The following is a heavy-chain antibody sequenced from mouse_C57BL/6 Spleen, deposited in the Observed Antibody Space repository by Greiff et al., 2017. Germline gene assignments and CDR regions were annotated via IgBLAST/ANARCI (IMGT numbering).Heavy chain of an antibody. V-gene: IGHV1-78*01. J-gene: IGHJ2*01. Sequence: QVQLQQSDAELVKPGASVKISCKVSGYTFTDHTIHWMKQRPEQGLEWIGYIYPRDGSTKYNEKFKGKATLTGDKSSSTAYMQLNSLTSEDSAVYFCASDYYDYHYFDYWGQGTTLTVSS. D-gene: IGHD2-4*01. CDR1: GYTFTDHT. CDR2: IYPRDGST. CDR3: ASDYYDYHYFDY.